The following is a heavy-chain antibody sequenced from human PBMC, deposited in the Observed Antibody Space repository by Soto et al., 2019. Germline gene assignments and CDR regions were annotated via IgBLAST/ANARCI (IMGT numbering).Heavy chain of an antibody. J-gene: IGHJ6*02. D-gene: IGHD3-10*01. CDR1: GFTVSSTY. CDR3: AKGLLIMVRKVIIPPQYYYGMDV. Sequence: GGSLRLSCNASGFTVSSTYMSWVRQAPGMGLEWVAVIESGGSTHYADSVKGRFTISRDNAKNTLYLQMNSLRAEDTAVYYCAKGLLIMVRKVIIPPQYYYGMDVWGQGTTVTVSS. V-gene: IGHV3-53*01. CDR2: IESGGST.